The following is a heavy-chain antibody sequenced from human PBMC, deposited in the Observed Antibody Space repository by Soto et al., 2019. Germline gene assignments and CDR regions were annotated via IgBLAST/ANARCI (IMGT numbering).Heavy chain of an antibody. CDR2: INADYGNT. J-gene: IGHJ5*02. Sequence: QLQLVQSGTELKKPGASVKVSCKASGYTFTNYGITWVRQAPGQGLEWMGWINADYGNTNYEQKFQGRVSMTTDTSTNTAYMELRSLRSDATAVSYCARKSLSNFTWFDPWGQGTLVTVSS. D-gene: IGHD4-4*01. CDR3: ARKSLSNFTWFDP. CDR1: GYTFTNYG. V-gene: IGHV1-18*04.